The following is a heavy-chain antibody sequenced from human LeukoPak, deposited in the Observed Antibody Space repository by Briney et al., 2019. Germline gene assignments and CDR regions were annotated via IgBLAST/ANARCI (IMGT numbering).Heavy chain of an antibody. CDR3: ASFSSGTPMY. D-gene: IGHD3-10*01. Sequence: SVKVSCKASGGTFSSYAISWVRQAPGQGLEWMGRIIPIFGTADYAQKFQGRVTITTDESTSTAYMELSSLRSEDTAVYYCASFSSGTPMYWGQGTLVTVSS. CDR2: IIPIFGTA. J-gene: IGHJ4*02. CDR1: GGTFSSYA. V-gene: IGHV1-69*05.